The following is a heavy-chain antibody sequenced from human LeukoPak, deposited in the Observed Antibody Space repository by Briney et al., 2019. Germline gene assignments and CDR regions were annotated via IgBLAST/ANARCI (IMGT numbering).Heavy chain of an antibody. CDR3: ARGQAATREPIDY. V-gene: IGHV3-21*01. CDR2: ISSSSSYI. J-gene: IGHJ4*02. CDR1: GFTFSSYS. D-gene: IGHD2-15*01. Sequence: GGSLRLSCAASGFTFSSYSMNWVRQAPGKGLEWVSSISSSSSYIYYADSVKGRFTISRDNAKNSLYLQMNSLRAEDTAVYYCARGQAATREPIDYWGQGTLVTVSS.